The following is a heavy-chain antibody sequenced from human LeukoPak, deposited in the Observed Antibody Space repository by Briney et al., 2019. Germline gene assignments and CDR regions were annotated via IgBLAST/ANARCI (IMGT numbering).Heavy chain of an antibody. CDR3: AREKSGVFGDAFDV. V-gene: IGHV3-48*03. CDR2: IYSGGIV. D-gene: IGHD2-15*01. CDR1: GFTFSTYE. J-gene: IGHJ3*01. Sequence: PGGSLRLSCTTSGFTFSTYEMNCVRQAPGKGLEWVSYIYSGGIVFYADSVKGRFTISRDNAKNSLYLQMNNLRAEDTAIYYCAREKSGVFGDAFDVWGQGTLVTVSS.